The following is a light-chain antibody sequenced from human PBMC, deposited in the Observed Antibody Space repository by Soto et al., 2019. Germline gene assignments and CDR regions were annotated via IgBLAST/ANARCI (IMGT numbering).Light chain of an antibody. CDR1: QSIRTS. V-gene: IGKV3-11*01. CDR3: QQRNVWPPIT. CDR2: DAS. J-gene: IGKJ5*01. Sequence: EIVSSQRRGPLHLTPGERATLSCRASQSIRTSLAWYQQKPGQAPRLVIFDASNRANGVPARFGGTGSGTDFTLTITSLEPEAFAVYYCQQRNVWPPITVGQGTLLEI.